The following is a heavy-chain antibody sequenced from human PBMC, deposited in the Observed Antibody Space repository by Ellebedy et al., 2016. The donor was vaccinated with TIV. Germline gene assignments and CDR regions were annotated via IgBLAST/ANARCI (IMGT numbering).Heavy chain of an antibody. CDR1: GFTFSTYW. CDR2: ITGDGSST. V-gene: IGHV3-74*01. J-gene: IGHJ6*02. Sequence: PGGSLRLSCAASGFTFSTYWMHWVRQAPGKGLVWVSRITGDGSSTSYADSVKGRFTISRDNAKNTLYLQMNSLRAEDTAVYYCARGNYYGMDVWGQGTTVTVSS. CDR3: ARGNYYGMDV.